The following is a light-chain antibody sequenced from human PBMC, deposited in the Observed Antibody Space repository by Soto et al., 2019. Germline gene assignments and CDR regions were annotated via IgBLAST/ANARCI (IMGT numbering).Light chain of an antibody. V-gene: IGKV3-20*01. Sequence: LTQSPATLALSPGERATLSCRASQRSSSNLAWYQQQPGQAPRLLIYGASTRATGIPARFSGSGSGTDFTLTISRLEPEDFAVYYCQQYDSSPRTFGQGTKVDIK. J-gene: IGKJ1*01. CDR2: GAS. CDR3: QQYDSSPRT. CDR1: QRSSSN.